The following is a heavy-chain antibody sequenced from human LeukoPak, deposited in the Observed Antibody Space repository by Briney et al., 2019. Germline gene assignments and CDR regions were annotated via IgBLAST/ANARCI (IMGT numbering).Heavy chain of an antibody. CDR3: AREDTGVAFDI. CDR2: ISGSGIK. Sequence: PGGSLRLSGAAPRFTFSSYEMNWVRQAPGKGLEWVSYISGSGIKHYADSVKGRFTISRDNAKNSLYLQMNSLRVEDTAVYYCAREDTGVAFDIWGQGTTVTV. J-gene: IGHJ3*02. CDR1: RFTFSSYE. D-gene: IGHD2-8*01. V-gene: IGHV3-48*03.